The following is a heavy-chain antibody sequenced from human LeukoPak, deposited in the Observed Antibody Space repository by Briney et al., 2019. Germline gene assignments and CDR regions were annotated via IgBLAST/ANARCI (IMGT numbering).Heavy chain of an antibody. Sequence: PSETLSLTCTVSGGSISSSSYYWGWIRQPPGKGLEWIGSIYYSGSTYYNPSLKSRVTISVDTSKNQFSLKLSSVTAADTAVYYCARTDYSHDYWGQGTLVTVSS. D-gene: IGHD2-15*01. CDR2: IYYSGST. J-gene: IGHJ4*02. V-gene: IGHV4-39*07. CDR1: GGSISSSSYY. CDR3: ARTDYSHDY.